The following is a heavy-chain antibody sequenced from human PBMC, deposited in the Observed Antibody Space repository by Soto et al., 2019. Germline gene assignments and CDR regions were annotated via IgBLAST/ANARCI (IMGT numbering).Heavy chain of an antibody. J-gene: IGHJ6*02. V-gene: IGHV1-69*13. D-gene: IGHD3-22*01. CDR1: GGTFSSYA. CDR3: ARDSITMIVVVPDYGMDV. Sequence: GASVKVSCKASGGTFSSYAISWVRQAPGQGLEWMGGIIPIFGTANYAQKFQGRVTITADESTSTAYMELSSLRSEDTAVYYCARDSITMIVVVPDYGMDVWGQGTTVTVSS. CDR2: IIPIFGTA.